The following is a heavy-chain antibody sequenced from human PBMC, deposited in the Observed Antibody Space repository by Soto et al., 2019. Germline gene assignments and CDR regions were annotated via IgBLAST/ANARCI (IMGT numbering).Heavy chain of an antibody. V-gene: IGHV1-2*02. Sequence: GASVKVSCKASGYTFTGYYMHWVRQAPGQGLEWMGWINPNSGGTNYAQKFQGRVTMTRDTSISTAYMGLSRLRSDDTAVYYCASSVVRGVTKTYYYYYYGMDVWGQGTTVTVSS. D-gene: IGHD3-10*01. J-gene: IGHJ6*02. CDR3: ASSVVRGVTKTYYYYYYGMDV. CDR1: GYTFTGYY. CDR2: INPNSGGT.